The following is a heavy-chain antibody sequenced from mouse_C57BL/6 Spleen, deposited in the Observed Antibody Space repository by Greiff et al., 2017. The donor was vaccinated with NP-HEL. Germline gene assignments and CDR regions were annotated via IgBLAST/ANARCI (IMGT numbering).Heavy chain of an antibody. Sequence: VQLQQSGPGLVQPSQSLSITCTVSGFSLTSYGVHWVRQSPGKGLEWLGVIWRGGSTDYNAAFMSRLSITKDNSKSQVFFKMNSLQADDTAIYYCAISTMVTTGWYFDVWGTGTPVTVSS. CDR2: IWRGGST. CDR1: GFSLTSYG. J-gene: IGHJ1*03. D-gene: IGHD2-2*01. CDR3: AISTMVTTGWYFDV. V-gene: IGHV2-5*01.